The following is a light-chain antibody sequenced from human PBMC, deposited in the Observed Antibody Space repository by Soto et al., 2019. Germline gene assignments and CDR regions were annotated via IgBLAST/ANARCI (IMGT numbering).Light chain of an antibody. J-gene: IGKJ5*01. CDR3: QHSHSFSIT. CDR1: QNISIW. Sequence: DIQMTQSPSTLSASVGDRVTITCRASQNISIWLAWYQQRPGRAPRLLIYDSSSLESGVPSTFSGSGSGTEFSLTISNLRPDDFATYYCQHSHSFSITFGQGTRLEIK. V-gene: IGKV1-5*01. CDR2: DSS.